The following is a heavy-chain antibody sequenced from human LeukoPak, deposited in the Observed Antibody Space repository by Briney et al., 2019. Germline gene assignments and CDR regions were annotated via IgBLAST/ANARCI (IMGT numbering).Heavy chain of an antibody. CDR1: GFTVSSNY. CDR2: IYSGGST. J-gene: IGHJ6*03. Sequence: GGSLRLSCAASGFTVSSNYMSWVRQAPGKGLEWVSVIYSGGSTYYADSVKGRFTISRDHSKNTLYLQMNSLRAEDTAVYYCARDGYSSGWLLYMDVWGKGTTVTVSS. V-gene: IGHV3-53*01. D-gene: IGHD6-19*01. CDR3: ARDGYSSGWLLYMDV.